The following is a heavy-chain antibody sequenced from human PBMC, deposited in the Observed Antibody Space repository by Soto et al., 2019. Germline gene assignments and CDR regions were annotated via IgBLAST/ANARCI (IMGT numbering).Heavy chain of an antibody. CDR1: GYTFTSYG. Sequence: ASVKVSCKASGYTFTSYGISWVRQAPGQGLEWMGWISAYNGNTNYAQKLQGRVTMTTDTSTSTAYMELSSLRSDDTAVYYCASYSGYELAVYYFDYWGQGTLVTSPQ. J-gene: IGHJ4*02. CDR3: ASYSGYELAVYYFDY. D-gene: IGHD5-12*01. CDR2: ISAYNGNT. V-gene: IGHV1-18*01.